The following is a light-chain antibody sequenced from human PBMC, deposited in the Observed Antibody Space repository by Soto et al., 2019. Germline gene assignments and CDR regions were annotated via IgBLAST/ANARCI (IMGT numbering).Light chain of an antibody. Sequence: EIVMTQSPATLSVSPGERATLSCRASQSVSSNLVWYQQKPGQAPRLLIYGASTRATGIPARFSGSGSGTEVTLTISSLQSEDFAVYYCQQYLNWLTFGGGTTVEIK. CDR3: QQYLNWLT. CDR2: GAS. CDR1: QSVSSN. J-gene: IGKJ4*01. V-gene: IGKV3-15*01.